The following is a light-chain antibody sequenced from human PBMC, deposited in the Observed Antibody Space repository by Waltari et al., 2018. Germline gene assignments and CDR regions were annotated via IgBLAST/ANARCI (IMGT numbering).Light chain of an antibody. CDR3: CSYAGSTASIL. CDR2: EDT. V-gene: IGLV2-23*01. J-gene: IGLJ2*01. Sequence: QSALTQPASVSGSPGQSITISCTGTSSDVGSHNLVSWYQHHPGKAPKLMIYEDTKRPSGVSTRVSCSKSGNTASLTISGRQAEDEADYYCCSYAGSTASILLGGGTKLTVL. CDR1: SSDVGSHNL.